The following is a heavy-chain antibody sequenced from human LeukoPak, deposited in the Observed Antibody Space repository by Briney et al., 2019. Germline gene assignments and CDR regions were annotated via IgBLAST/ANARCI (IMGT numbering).Heavy chain of an antibody. Sequence: SVKVSCKASGGTFSSYAISWVRQAPGQGLEWMGGIIPIFGTANYAQKFQGRVTMTRDMSTSTVYMELSSLRSEDTAVYYCARGAVAGRFSLRPTGAYYMDVWGKGTTVTVSS. J-gene: IGHJ6*03. CDR3: ARGAVAGRFSLRPTGAYYMDV. CDR2: IIPIFGTA. V-gene: IGHV1-69*05. CDR1: GGTFSSYA. D-gene: IGHD6-13*01.